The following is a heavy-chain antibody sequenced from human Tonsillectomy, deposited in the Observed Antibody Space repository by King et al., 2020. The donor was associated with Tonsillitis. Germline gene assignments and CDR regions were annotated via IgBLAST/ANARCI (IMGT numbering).Heavy chain of an antibody. V-gene: IGHV3-72*01. J-gene: IGHJ2*01. CDR2: TRNKANSYTT. CDR1: GFTFSDHY. D-gene: IGHD3-16*01. Sequence: VQLVESGGGLVQPGGSLRLSCAASGFTFSDHYMDWVRQAPGKGLEWVGRTRNKANSYTTEYAASVKGRFTISRDDSKNSLYLQMNSLKTEDTAVYYCARRNVGVFSYWYFDLWGRGTLVTVSS. CDR3: ARRNVGVFSYWYFDL.